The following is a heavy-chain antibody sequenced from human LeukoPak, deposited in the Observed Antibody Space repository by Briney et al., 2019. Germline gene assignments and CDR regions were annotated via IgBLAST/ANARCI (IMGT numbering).Heavy chain of an antibody. CDR3: AREVRGSYFLYNWFDP. D-gene: IGHD1-26*01. CDR2: IKQDGSEK. Sequence: PGGSLRLSCAASGFPFSIYWMTWVRQAPGKGLEWVANIKQDGSEKYYVDSVKGRFTISRDNAKNSLYLQMNSLRAEDTAVYYCAREVRGSYFLYNWFDPWGQGTLVTVSS. V-gene: IGHV3-7*01. CDR1: GFPFSIYW. J-gene: IGHJ5*02.